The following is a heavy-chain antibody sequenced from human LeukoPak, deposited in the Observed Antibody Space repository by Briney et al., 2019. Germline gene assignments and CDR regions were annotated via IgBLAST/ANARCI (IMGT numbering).Heavy chain of an antibody. CDR2: ISNGGST. CDR1: GGSRSTTY. D-gene: IGHD3-22*01. CDR3: ATVSTRGSPGYHYFFDS. V-gene: IGHV4-59*01. J-gene: IGHJ4*02. Sequence: SETLSLTCTVSGGSRSTTYWSWLRQPPGKGLEWVGYISNGGSTNYNPSLRSRVTISIDTSKNQFSLNLNSVTAADTAIYYCATVSTRGSPGYHYFFDSWGQGTLVTVSS.